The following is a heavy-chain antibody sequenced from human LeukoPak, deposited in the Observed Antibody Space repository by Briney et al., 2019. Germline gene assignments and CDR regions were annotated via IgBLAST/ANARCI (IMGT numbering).Heavy chain of an antibody. CDR3: ARVRVVVVAATQYYYYGMDV. CDR2: IIPILGIA. V-gene: IGHV1-69*04. J-gene: IGHJ6*02. CDR1: GGTFSSYA. D-gene: IGHD2-15*01. Sequence: SVKVPCKASGGTFSSYAISWVRQAPGQGLEWMGRIIPILGIANYAQKFQGRVTITADKSTSTAYMELSSLRSEDTAVYYCARVRVVVVAATQYYYYGMDVWGQGTTVTVSS.